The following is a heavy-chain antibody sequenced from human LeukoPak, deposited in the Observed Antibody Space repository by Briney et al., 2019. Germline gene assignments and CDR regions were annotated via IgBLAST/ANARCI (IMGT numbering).Heavy chain of an antibody. J-gene: IGHJ3*02. CDR3: ASIPDPFDDWRAFDI. CDR1: GFTFSSYA. D-gene: IGHD3-9*01. CDR2: ISYDGSNK. V-gene: IGHV3-30*07. Sequence: SGRSLRLSCAASGFTFSSYAMHWVRQAPGKGLEWVAVISYDGSNKYYADSVKGRFTISRDNSKNTLYLQMNSLRAEDTAVYYCASIPDPFDDWRAFDIWGQGTMVTVSS.